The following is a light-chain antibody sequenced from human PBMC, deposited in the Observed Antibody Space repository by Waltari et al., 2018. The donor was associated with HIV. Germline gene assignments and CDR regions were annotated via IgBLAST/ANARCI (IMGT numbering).Light chain of an antibody. J-gene: IGKJ1*01. CDR1: QRIGTN. Sequence: DIQMTKSFSSLSASVGDRVTITCRASQRIGTNLNWYQQKPGKAPNLLINAASSLQGGVPSRFSGSGSGTDFILTINGLQPEDFATYYCQQRYTTPRTFGQGTKVEVK. CDR2: AAS. CDR3: QQRYTTPRT. V-gene: IGKV1-39*01.